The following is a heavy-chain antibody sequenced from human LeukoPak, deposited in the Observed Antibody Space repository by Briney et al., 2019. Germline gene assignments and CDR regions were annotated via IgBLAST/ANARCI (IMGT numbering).Heavy chain of an antibody. V-gene: IGHV1-2*02. J-gene: IGHJ4*02. Sequence: PSVKVSCKASGYTFTGYYMHWVRQAPGQGLEWMGWINPNSGGTNYAQKFQGRVTMTRDTSISTAYMELSRLRSDDTAVYYCARQMVRGVSAGDYWGQGTLATVSS. CDR3: ARQMVRGVSAGDY. CDR2: INPNSGGT. CDR1: GYTFTGYY. D-gene: IGHD3-10*01.